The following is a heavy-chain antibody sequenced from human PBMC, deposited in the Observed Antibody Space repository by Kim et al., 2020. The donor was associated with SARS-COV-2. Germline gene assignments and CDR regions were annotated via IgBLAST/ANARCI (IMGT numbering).Heavy chain of an antibody. V-gene: IGHV3-15*01. CDR1: GFTFSNAW. J-gene: IGHJ4*02. Sequence: GGSLRLSCAASGFTFSNAWMSWVRQAPGKGLEWVGRIKSKTDGGTTDYAAPVKGRFTISRDDSKNTLYLQMNSLKTEDTAVYYCTTDSPGYSGYDLDYWGQGTLVTVSS. CDR2: IKSKTDGGTT. CDR3: TTDSPGYSGYDLDY. D-gene: IGHD5-12*01.